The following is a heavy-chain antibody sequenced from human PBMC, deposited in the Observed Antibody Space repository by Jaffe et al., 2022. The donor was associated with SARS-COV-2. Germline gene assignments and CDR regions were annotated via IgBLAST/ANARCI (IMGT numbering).Heavy chain of an antibody. J-gene: IGHJ4*02. D-gene: IGHD3-22*01. CDR2: IWYDGSNK. V-gene: IGHV3-33*01. CDR3: ARGGLPYDSSGSGQASFDY. Sequence: QVQLVESGGGVVQPGRSLRLSCAASGFTFSSYGMHWVRQAPGKGLEWVAVIWYDGSNKYYADSVKGRFTISRDNSKNTLYLQMNSLRAEDTAVYYCARGGLPYDSSGSGQASFDYWGQGTLVTVSS. CDR1: GFTFSSYG.